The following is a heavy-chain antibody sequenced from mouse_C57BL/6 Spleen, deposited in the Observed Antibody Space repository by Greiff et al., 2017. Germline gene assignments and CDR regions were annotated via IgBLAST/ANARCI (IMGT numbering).Heavy chain of an antibody. D-gene: IGHD2-5*01. V-gene: IGHV1-7*01. CDR3: AAASLYSNYSAWFAY. CDR2: INPSSGYT. CDR1: GYTFTSYW. Sequence: QVQLQQSGAELAKPGASVKLSCKASGYTFTSYWMPWVKQRPGQGLEWIGYINPSSGYTKYNQKFTVKATLTADKSSSTVYMQLSSLAYEDSAVYYGAAASLYSNYSAWFAYGGQGTLVTVSA. J-gene: IGHJ3*01.